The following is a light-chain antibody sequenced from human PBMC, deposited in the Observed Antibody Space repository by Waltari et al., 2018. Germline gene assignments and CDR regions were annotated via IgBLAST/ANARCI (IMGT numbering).Light chain of an antibody. CDR2: EGS. CDR1: SSDVGGNKL. Sequence: QSALTQPASVSGVPGQSIPISCTVTSSDVGGNKLVSWYQQHPGKAPKLMIYEGSKRPSGVSNRFSGSKSGNTASLTISGLQADDEADYYCCSYAGSSTRFGGGTKLTVL. CDR3: CSYAGSSTR. V-gene: IGLV2-23*01. J-gene: IGLJ2*01.